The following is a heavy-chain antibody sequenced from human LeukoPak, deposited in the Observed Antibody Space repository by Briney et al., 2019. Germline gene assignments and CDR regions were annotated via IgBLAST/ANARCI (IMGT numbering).Heavy chain of an antibody. V-gene: IGHV3-33*01. CDR3: ARERGCSSTSCFLDAFGI. CDR2: IWYDGSNK. Sequence: GRSLRLSCAASGFTFSSYAMHWVRQAPGKGLEWVAGIWYDGSNKYYADSVKGRFTISRDNSKNTLYLQMNSLRAEDTAVYYCARERGCSSTSCFLDAFGIWGQGTMVTVSS. D-gene: IGHD2-2*01. J-gene: IGHJ3*02. CDR1: GFTFSSYA.